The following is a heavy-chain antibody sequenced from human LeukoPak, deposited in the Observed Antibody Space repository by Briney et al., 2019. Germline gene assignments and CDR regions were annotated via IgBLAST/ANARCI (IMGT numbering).Heavy chain of an antibody. CDR2: INHSGST. J-gene: IGHJ4*02. CDR1: GGSFSGYY. V-gene: IGHV4-34*01. D-gene: IGHD1-26*01. CDR3: ARGEVGATTPIIDYFDY. Sequence: RPSETLSLTCAVYGGSFSGYYWSWIRQPPGKGLEWIGEINHSGSTNYNPSLKSRVTISVDTSKNQFSLKLSSVTAADTAVYYCARGEVGATTPIIDYFDYWGQGTLVTVSS.